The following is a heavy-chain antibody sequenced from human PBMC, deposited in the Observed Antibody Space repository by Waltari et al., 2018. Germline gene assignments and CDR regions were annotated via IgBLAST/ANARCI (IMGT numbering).Heavy chain of an antibody. D-gene: IGHD3-22*01. CDR1: GFTFSSHW. CDR3: VRDSSGTY. Sequence: VHVVESGGGLVQPGGSLRLSCAASGFTFSSHWMYWVRQAPGKGLVRVSGCNSDGSSTIYADAVKGRVTISRDNAKNTLYLQMNSLRAEDTAVYYCVRDSSGTYWGQGTQVTVSS. J-gene: IGHJ4*02. V-gene: IGHV3-74*01. CDR2: CNSDGSST.